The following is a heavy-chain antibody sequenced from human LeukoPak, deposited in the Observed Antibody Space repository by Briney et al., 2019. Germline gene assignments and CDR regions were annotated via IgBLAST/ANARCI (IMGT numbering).Heavy chain of an antibody. CDR2: IYYSGST. CDR3: ARNGPNSYYYDSSGYYYSSD. V-gene: IGHV4-39*01. J-gene: IGHJ4*02. D-gene: IGHD3-22*01. Sequence: SETLSLTCTVSGGSLSSSSYYWGWIRQPPGKGLEWLGSIYYSGSTYYNPSLKSRVTISVDTSKNQFSLKLSSVTAADTAVYYCARNGPNSYYYDSSGYYYSSDWGQGTLVTVSS. CDR1: GGSLSSSSYY.